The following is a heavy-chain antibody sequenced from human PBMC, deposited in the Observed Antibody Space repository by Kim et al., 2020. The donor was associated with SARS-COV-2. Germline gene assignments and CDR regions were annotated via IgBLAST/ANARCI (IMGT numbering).Heavy chain of an antibody. J-gene: IGHJ5*02. D-gene: IGHD1-26*01. V-gene: IGHV3-48*02. CDR3: ARGPSGSYAFSDWFAP. Sequence: SVKDRFTISRDNAKNELYLQMNSLRDEDTAVYYCARGPSGSYAFSDWFAPWGQGALVTVSS.